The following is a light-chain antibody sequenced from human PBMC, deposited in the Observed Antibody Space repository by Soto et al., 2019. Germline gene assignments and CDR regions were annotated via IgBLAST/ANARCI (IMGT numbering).Light chain of an antibody. J-gene: IGKJ4*01. CDR1: QSISSW. V-gene: IGKV1-5*03. CDR2: KAS. Sequence: DSRMTQYPSTLSASIGDRVTITCRAGQSISSWLAWYQQKPGKAPKLLISKASTLQSGVPPRFSGSGSGKEFALTISSLQPDDFATYYCQQYESYPMTFGGGTKVEIK. CDR3: QQYESYPMT.